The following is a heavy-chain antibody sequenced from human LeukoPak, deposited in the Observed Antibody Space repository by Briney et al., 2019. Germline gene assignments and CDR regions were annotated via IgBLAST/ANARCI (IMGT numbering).Heavy chain of an antibody. CDR3: CIVGATTVDY. CDR1: GFTFSSYG. Sequence: GGSLRLSCAASGFTFSSYGMHWVRQAPGKGLEWVAFIRYDGSNKYYADSVKGRFTISRDNSKNTLYLQMNGLRAEDTAVYYCCIVGATTVDYWGQGTLVTVSS. D-gene: IGHD1-26*01. CDR2: IRYDGSNK. V-gene: IGHV3-30*02. J-gene: IGHJ4*02.